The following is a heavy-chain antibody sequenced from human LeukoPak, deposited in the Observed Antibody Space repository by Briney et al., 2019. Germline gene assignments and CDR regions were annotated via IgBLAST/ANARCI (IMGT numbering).Heavy chain of an antibody. V-gene: IGHV4-34*01. D-gene: IGHD5-18*01. J-gene: IGHJ4*02. CDR1: GGSFIGYY. CDR2: INHSGST. CDR3: ARFYSYGSVFDY. Sequence: SETLSLTCAVYGGSFIGYYWSWIRQPPGKGLEWIGEINHSGSTNYNPSLKSRVTISVDTSKNQFSLKLSSVTAADTAVYYCARFYSYGSVFDYWGQGTLVTVSS.